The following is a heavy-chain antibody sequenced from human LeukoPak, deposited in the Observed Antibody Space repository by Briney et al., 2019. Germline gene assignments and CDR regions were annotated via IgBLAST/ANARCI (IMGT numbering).Heavy chain of an antibody. CDR3: AKEQTPYT. D-gene: IGHD2-2*02. V-gene: IGHV3-48*03. J-gene: IGHJ5*02. CDR1: GFTFSSYE. Sequence: PGGSLRLSCAASGFTFSSYEMNWVRQAPGKELEWVSYISSSGSTIYYADSVKGRFTISRDNAKNSLCLQMNSLRGEDTAIYFCAKEQTPYTWGQGTLVTVSS. CDR2: ISSSGSTI.